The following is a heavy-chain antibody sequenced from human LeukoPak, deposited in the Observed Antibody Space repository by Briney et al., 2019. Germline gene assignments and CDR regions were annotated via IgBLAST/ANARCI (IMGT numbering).Heavy chain of an antibody. CDR2: INWNGGST. Sequence: GGSLRLSCAASGFTFDDYGMSWVRQAPGKGLEWVSGINWNGGSTGYADSVKGRFTISKDNSKNTLYLQMNSLRAEDTAVYYCARRAGSYSHSYDYWGQGTLVTVSS. CDR3: ARRAGSYSHSYDY. D-gene: IGHD2-15*01. V-gene: IGHV3-20*04. CDR1: GFTFDDYG. J-gene: IGHJ4*02.